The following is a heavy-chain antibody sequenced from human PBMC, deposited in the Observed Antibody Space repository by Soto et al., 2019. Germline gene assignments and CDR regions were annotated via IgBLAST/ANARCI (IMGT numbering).Heavy chain of an antibody. J-gene: IGHJ6*02. D-gene: IGHD2-15*01. CDR2: IAYDGSNA. V-gene: IGHV3-30-3*01. Sequence: QVQLVESGGGVVQPGGSLRLSCAASGFTFRNHAMHWVRQAPGKGLDCPAVIAYDGSNAFYRDSVKGRFTVSRDNSKNTLYLYMNSLRSEDTGVYYCARGDREDTLVVVGARPGEYGTDIWGQGTTVIVSS. CDR1: GFTFRNHA. CDR3: ARGDREDTLVVVGARPGEYGTDI.